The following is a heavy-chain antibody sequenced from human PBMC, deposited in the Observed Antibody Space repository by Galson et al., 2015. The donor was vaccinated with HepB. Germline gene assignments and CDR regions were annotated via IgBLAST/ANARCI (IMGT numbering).Heavy chain of an antibody. CDR2: ISGSGAST. CDR3: AKKSSSSVGDNFDY. J-gene: IGHJ4*02. V-gene: IGHV3-23*01. Sequence: PLRLSCAASGFTFSSYAMSWVRQAPGKGLEWVSAISGSGASTYYADSVKGRFTISRDKSKNTLYLQMNSLRAEDTAVYYCAKKSSSSVGDNFDYWGQGTLVTVSS. CDR1: GFTFSSYA. D-gene: IGHD6-6*01.